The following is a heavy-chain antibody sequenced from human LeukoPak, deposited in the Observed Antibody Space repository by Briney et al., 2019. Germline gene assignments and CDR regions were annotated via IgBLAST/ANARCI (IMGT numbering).Heavy chain of an antibody. CDR1: GFTFSNAW. CDR3: ARGGYSSGWYRD. D-gene: IGHD6-19*01. J-gene: IGHJ4*02. Sequence: PGGSLRLSCIASGFTFSNAWMHWVRQAPGKGLEWVSVVYSGGSTYYADSVKGRFTISRDNSKSTLYLQMNSLRAEDTAFYYCARGGYSSGWYRDWGQGTLVTVSS. V-gene: IGHV3-53*01. CDR2: VYSGGST.